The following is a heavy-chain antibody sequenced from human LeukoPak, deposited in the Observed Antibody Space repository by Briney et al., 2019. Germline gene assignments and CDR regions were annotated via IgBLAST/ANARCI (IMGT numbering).Heavy chain of an antibody. J-gene: IGHJ4*02. Sequence: PSETLSLTCTVSGGSISSYYWSWIRQPPGKGLEWIGYIYYSGSTNYNPSLKSRVTISVDTSKNQFSLKLSSVTAADTAVYYCAGSLKWAALLGWGQGTLVTVSS. D-gene: IGHD2-15*01. CDR2: IYYSGST. CDR3: AGSLKWAALLG. V-gene: IGHV4-59*12. CDR1: GGSISSYY.